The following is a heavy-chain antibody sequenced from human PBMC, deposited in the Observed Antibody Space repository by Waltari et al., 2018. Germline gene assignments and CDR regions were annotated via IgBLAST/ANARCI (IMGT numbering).Heavy chain of an antibody. V-gene: IGHV4-59*01. Sequence: QVQLQESGPGLVKPSETLSLTCTVSGGSISSYYWSWIRQPPGKGLEWIGYIYYSGSTNDNPSLKSRVTISVDTSKNQFSLKLSSVTAADTAVYYCARDPGSGGYYDFWSGYYVGTWFDPWGQGTLVTVSS. CDR3: ARDPGSGGYYDFWSGYYVGTWFDP. CDR1: GGSISSYY. D-gene: IGHD3-3*01. J-gene: IGHJ5*02. CDR2: IYYSGST.